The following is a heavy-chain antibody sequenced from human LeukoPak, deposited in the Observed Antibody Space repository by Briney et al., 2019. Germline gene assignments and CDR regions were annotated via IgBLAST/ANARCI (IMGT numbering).Heavy chain of an antibody. Sequence: SETLSLTCTVSGDSISTGNYYGSWIRQPAGKGLEWIGRIYTSGSTHYNPSLKSRVTISVDTSKNQFSLKLSSVTAADTAVYYCAALTGYQYFDYWGQGTLVTVSS. D-gene: IGHD3-9*01. V-gene: IGHV4-61*02. CDR3: AALTGYQYFDY. J-gene: IGHJ4*02. CDR2: IYTSGST. CDR1: GDSISTGNYY.